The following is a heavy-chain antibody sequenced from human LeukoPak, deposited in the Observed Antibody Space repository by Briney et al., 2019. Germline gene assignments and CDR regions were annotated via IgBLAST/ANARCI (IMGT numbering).Heavy chain of an antibody. Sequence: PSETLSLTCTVSGASISSRDWWSWVRQPPGEGLEWIGEIYHSGSTNYNPSLKSRVTISVDKSKNQFSLKLSSVTAADTAVYYCARGYCSTTSCYGKDAFDIWGQGTIVTVSS. D-gene: IGHD2-2*01. CDR1: GASISSRDW. V-gene: IGHV4-4*02. CDR3: ARGYCSTTSCYGKDAFDI. CDR2: IYHSGST. J-gene: IGHJ3*02.